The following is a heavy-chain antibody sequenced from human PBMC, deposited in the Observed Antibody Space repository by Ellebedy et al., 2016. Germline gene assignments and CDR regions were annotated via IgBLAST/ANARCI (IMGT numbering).Heavy chain of an antibody. CDR3: ARLYCGGDCYYWYFDL. CDR2: ISYDGSNK. J-gene: IGHJ2*01. V-gene: IGHV3-30-3*01. CDR1: GFTFSSYA. D-gene: IGHD2-21*02. Sequence: GGSLRLSCAASGFTFSSYAMHWVRQAPGKGLEWVAIISYDGSNKYYAGSVKGRFTISRDNSKNTLYLQMNSLRAEDTAVYYCARLYCGGDCYYWYFDLWGRGTLVTVSS.